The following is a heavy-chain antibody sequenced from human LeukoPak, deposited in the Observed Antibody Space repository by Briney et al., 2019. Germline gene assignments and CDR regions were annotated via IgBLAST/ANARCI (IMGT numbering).Heavy chain of an antibody. CDR3: ARRAYYDSSGYHPTSGYFDL. CDR2: IYSSGIT. V-gene: IGHV4-4*08. CDR1: GGSMFSYY. Sequence: SETLSLTCTVSGGSMFSYYWNWIRQPPGEGLEWIGYIYSSGITNYSPSLRSRGTISVATSRNQFSLRLTSVTAADTAIYYCARRAYYDSSGYHPTSGYFDLWGRGTLVTVSS. D-gene: IGHD3-22*01. J-gene: IGHJ2*01.